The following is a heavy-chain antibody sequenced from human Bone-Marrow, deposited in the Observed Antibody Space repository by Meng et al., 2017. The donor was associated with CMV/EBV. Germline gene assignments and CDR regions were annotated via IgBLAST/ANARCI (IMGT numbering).Heavy chain of an antibody. J-gene: IGHJ5*02. CDR1: GFMFFDYA. D-gene: IGHD5-18*01. V-gene: IGHV3-20*04. CDR3: TRDSGLQLWLGDL. Sequence: GGSLRLSCAASGFMFFDYAMSWVRQVPGKGLEWVSSITWDGDSTGYADSVKGRFTISRDNAKSSLYLQMNSLRADDTAFYYCTRDSGLQLWLGDLWGQGTLVTVSS. CDR2: ITWDGDST.